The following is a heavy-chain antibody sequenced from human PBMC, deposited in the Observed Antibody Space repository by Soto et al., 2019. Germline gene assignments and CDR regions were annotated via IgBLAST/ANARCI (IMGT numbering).Heavy chain of an antibody. V-gene: IGHV1-2*04. CDR2: INANSGGT. Sequence: ASVKVSCKASGYTFIGYYIHWVRQAPGQGLEWMGWINANSGGTNYAQRFQGWVTMTRDRSISTAYMELSRLKSDDTAVYYCARVGGGLASLGYYGMDVWSQGTTVTVSS. CDR3: ARVGGGLASLGYYGMDV. D-gene: IGHD3-10*01. CDR1: GYTFIGYY. J-gene: IGHJ6*02.